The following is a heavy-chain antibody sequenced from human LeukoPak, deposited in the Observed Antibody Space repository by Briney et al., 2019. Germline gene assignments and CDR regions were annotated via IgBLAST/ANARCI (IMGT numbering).Heavy chain of an antibody. Sequence: EASVKVSCKASGGTFSSYAISWVRQAPGQGLEWMGGIISIFGTANYAQKFQGRVTITADEYKSTAYMELSSRRSEDTAVYYCARGDIVATQYFDYWGQGTLVTVSS. J-gene: IGHJ4*02. V-gene: IGHV1-69*13. D-gene: IGHD5-12*01. CDR1: GGTFSSYA. CDR3: ARGDIVATQYFDY. CDR2: IISIFGTA.